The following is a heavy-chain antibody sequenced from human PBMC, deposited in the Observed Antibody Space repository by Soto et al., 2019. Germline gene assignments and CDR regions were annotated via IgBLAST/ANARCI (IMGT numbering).Heavy chain of an antibody. Sequence: SSETLSLTCAVSGGSISSGGYSWSWIRQPPGKGLEWIGYIYYSGSTNYNPSLKSRVTISVDTSKNQFSLKLSSVTAADTAVYYCARDKRPSGNDFWSGYFGFDPWGQGTLVTVSS. V-gene: IGHV4-61*08. CDR1: GGSISSGGYS. CDR3: ARDKRPSGNDFWSGYFGFDP. D-gene: IGHD3-3*01. CDR2: IYYSGST. J-gene: IGHJ5*01.